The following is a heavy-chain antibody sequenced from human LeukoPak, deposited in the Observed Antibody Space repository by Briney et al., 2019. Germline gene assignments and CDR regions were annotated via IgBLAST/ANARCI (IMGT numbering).Heavy chain of an antibody. CDR3: ARTSGRIPPFDI. CDR2: INPNSGGT. J-gene: IGHJ3*02. D-gene: IGHD2-2*02. Sequence: ASVKVSCKASGYTFTGYYMHWVRQAPGQGLEWMGWINPNSGGTNYAQKFQGRVTMTRDTSISTAYMELSRLRSDDTAVYYCARTSGRIPPFDIWGQGTMVTVSS. CDR1: GYTFTGYY. V-gene: IGHV1-2*02.